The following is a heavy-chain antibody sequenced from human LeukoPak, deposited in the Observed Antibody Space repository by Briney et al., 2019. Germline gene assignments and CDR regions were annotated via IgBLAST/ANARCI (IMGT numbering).Heavy chain of an antibody. Sequence: PGASVKVSRKASGGTFSSYAISWVRQAPGQGLEWMGGIIPIFGTANYAQKFQGRVTITTDESTSTAYMELSSLRSEDTAVYYCARGPGAARPLDYWGQGTLVTVSS. D-gene: IGHD6-6*01. J-gene: IGHJ4*02. CDR3: ARGPGAARPLDY. CDR1: GGTFSSYA. CDR2: IIPIFGTA. V-gene: IGHV1-69*05.